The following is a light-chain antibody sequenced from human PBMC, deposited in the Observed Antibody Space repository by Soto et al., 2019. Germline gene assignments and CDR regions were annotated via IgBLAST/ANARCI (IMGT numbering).Light chain of an antibody. CDR1: SSDVGGYNY. CDR2: DVS. V-gene: IGLV2-14*01. Sequence: SALTQPASVSGSPGQSITISCTGTSSDVGGYNYVSWYQQHPGKAPKLLIYDVSNRPSGASNRFSGSKSGNTASLTTSGLQAEDEADYYCSSSKGSTTLHYVFRTGXEVTVL. CDR3: SSSKGSTTLHYV. J-gene: IGLJ1*01.